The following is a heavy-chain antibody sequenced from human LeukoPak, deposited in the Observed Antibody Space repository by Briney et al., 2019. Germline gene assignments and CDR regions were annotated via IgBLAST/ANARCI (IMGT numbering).Heavy chain of an antibody. CDR2: IRGSDGIT. D-gene: IGHD6-19*01. CDR1: GVTFSSYA. V-gene: IGHV3-23*01. Sequence: GGSLRLSCAASGVTFSSYAMSWVRQAPGKGLEWVSTIRGSDGITYYADSVKGRFTISRDNSKNTLYLQMNSLRAEDTAVYYCAKRCVRGWSTDAFDFWGQGTMVTVSS. CDR3: AKRCVRGWSTDAFDF. J-gene: IGHJ3*01.